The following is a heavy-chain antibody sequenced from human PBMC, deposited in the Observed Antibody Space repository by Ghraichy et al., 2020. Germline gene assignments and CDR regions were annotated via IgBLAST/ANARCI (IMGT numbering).Heavy chain of an antibody. J-gene: IGHJ4*02. CDR2: ISDSGT. CDR1: GFTFSVYA. Sequence: LSLTCTTSGFTFSVYAMTWVRQAPGQGLEFVSSISDSGTYYADSVKGRFTISRDNSKNTLFLQMNSLRAEDTAVYYCAKDRIRNSDYWGQGTLVTVSS. CDR3: AKDRIRNSDY. D-gene: IGHD3-9*01. V-gene: IGHV3-23*01.